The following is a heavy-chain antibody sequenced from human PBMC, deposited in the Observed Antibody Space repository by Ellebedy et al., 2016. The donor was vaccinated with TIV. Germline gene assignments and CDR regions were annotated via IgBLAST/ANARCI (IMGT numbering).Heavy chain of an antibody. CDR1: GVSFRDFH. CDR2: ISLTNST. V-gene: IGHV3-11*05. D-gene: IGHD3-10*01. J-gene: IGHJ5*02. CDR3: TTGGNSWSVH. Sequence: GGSLRLSXAAPGVSFRDFHVTWIRQAPGKGLEWVAHISLTNSTHYAESVKGRFILSRDNTKNSVSLQMNSLRGEDSALYYCTTGGNSWSVHWGQGALVTVSS.